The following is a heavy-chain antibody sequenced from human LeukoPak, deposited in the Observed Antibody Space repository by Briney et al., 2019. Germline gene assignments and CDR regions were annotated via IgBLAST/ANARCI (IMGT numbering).Heavy chain of an antibody. Sequence: GGSLTLSCAASGFTFSTYCMHCVRHAPGKGLVWVSRINSDGSIINYADSVKGRFTTSRDNAKNTLYLHMNSLRAEDTAVYYCVLVTTGSWGQGTMVTVS. CDR3: VLVTTGS. CDR1: GFTFSTYC. D-gene: IGHD4-17*01. V-gene: IGHV3-74*01. J-gene: IGHJ3*01. CDR2: INSDGSII.